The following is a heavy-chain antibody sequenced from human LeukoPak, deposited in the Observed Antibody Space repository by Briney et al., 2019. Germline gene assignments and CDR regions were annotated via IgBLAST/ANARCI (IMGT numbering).Heavy chain of an antibody. CDR3: ARVGGSGSYFYYYYMDV. J-gene: IGHJ6*03. CDR1: GGTFSSYA. V-gene: IGHV1-69*05. CDR2: IIPIFGTA. Sequence: GASVKVSCKASGGTFSSYAISWVRQAPGQGLEWMGGIIPIFGTANYAQKFQGRVTMTRDMSTSTVYMELSRLRSDDTAVYYCARVGGSGSYFYYYYMDVWGKGTTVTISS. D-gene: IGHD3-10*01.